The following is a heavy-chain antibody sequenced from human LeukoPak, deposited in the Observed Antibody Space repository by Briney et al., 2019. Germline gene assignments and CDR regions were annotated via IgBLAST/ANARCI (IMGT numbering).Heavy chain of an antibody. D-gene: IGHD1-26*01. CDR3: ARDLGGSYPTYDY. Sequence: SETLSLTCTVSGGSIGSSSYYWGWIRQPPGKGLEWIGSIYYSGSTYYNPSLKSRVTISVDTSKNQFSLKLSSVTAADTAVYYCARDLGGSYPTYDYWGQGTLVTVSS. CDR2: IYYSGST. J-gene: IGHJ4*02. CDR1: GGSIGSSSYY. V-gene: IGHV4-39*07.